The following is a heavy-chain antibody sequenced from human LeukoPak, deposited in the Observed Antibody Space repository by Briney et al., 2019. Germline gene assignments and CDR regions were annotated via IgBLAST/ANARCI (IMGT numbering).Heavy chain of an antibody. CDR1: GFTFPSFS. Sequence: GGSLRLSCTASGFTFPSFSMNWVRQAPGKGLEWVSYISNSRTAIYYADSVKGRFTISRDNAKNSLYLQMNSLRAEDTAVYYCARMPRGLGAFDYWGQGTLVTVSS. J-gene: IGHJ4*02. D-gene: IGHD3-10*01. CDR2: ISNSRTAI. V-gene: IGHV3-48*04. CDR3: ARMPRGLGAFDY.